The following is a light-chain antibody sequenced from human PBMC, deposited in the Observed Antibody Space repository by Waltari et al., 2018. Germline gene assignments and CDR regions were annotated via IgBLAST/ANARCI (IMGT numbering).Light chain of an antibody. CDR2: GTS. CDR1: QSVGRS. Sequence: EVVMTQSPATLSVSPGEGATLSCRASQSVGRSLAWYQQKPGQAPRLLIYGTSTRATGIPARFSGSGSGTEFTLTISRLQPEDLAVYYCHQYDSWPPYTFGQGTKLEIK. CDR3: HQYDSWPPYT. V-gene: IGKV3-15*01. J-gene: IGKJ2*01.